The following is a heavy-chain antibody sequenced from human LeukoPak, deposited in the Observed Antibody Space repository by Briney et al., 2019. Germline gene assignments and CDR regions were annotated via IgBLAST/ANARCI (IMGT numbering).Heavy chain of an antibody. CDR1: GYTFTGYY. Sequence: AASVKVSFTASGYTFTGYYMHWVRQAPGQGLEWMGIINPSGGSTSYAQKFQGRVTMTRDTSTSTVYMELSSLRSEDTAVYYCARDSRSSGYYYGAWGQGTLVTVSS. J-gene: IGHJ5*02. D-gene: IGHD3-22*01. V-gene: IGHV1-46*01. CDR3: ARDSRSSGYYYGA. CDR2: INPSGGST.